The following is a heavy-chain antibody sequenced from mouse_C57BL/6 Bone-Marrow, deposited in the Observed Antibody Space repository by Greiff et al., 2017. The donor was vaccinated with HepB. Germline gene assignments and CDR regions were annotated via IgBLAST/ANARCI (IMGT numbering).Heavy chain of an antibody. CDR1: GYTFTSYW. V-gene: IGHV1-55*01. Sequence: QVQLQQPGAELVMPGASVKLSCKASGYTFTSYWMHWVKQRPGQGLEWIVDIYPGSGSTNYNEKFKGKATLTVDTSSSTAYMQLSSLTSEDSAVYYCARRGKGKGGGYWGQGNPPPVSS. J-gene: IGHJ2*01. CDR3: ARRGKGKGGGY. D-gene: IGHD1-3*01. CDR2: IYPGSGST.